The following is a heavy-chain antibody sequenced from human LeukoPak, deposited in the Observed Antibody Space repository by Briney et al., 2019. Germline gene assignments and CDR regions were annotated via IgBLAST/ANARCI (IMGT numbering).Heavy chain of an antibody. CDR2: IYHSGST. D-gene: IGHD3-10*01. CDR1: GGSISSGGYS. J-gene: IGHJ5*02. CDR3: ARVEDYYGSGMIDP. Sequence: SETLSLTCAVSGGSISSGGYSWSWIRQPPGKGLEWIGYIYHSGSTYYNPSLKSRVTISVDRSKNQFSLKLSSVTAADTAVYYRARVEDYYGSGMIDPWGQGTLVTVSS. V-gene: IGHV4-30-2*01.